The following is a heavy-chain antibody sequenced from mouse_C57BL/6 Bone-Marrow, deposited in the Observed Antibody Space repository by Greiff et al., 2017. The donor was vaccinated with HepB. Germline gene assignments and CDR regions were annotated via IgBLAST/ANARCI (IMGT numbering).Heavy chain of an antibody. CDR3: ARGGPTIVTTWYFDV. Sequence: DVKVEESGGGLVKPGGSLKLSCAASGFTFSSYAMSWVRQTPEKRLEWVATISDGGSYTYYPDNVMGRFTISRDNAKNNLYLQMSHLKSEDTAMYYCARGGPTIVTTWYFDVWGTGTTVTVSS. CDR1: GFTFSSYA. V-gene: IGHV5-4*03. J-gene: IGHJ1*03. D-gene: IGHD2-5*01. CDR2: ISDGGSYT.